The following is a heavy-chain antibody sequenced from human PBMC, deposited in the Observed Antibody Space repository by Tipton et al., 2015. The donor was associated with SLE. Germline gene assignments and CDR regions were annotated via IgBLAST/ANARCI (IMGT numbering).Heavy chain of an antibody. D-gene: IGHD3-22*01. CDR3: AKYYYDATGYQSADY. CDR1: GGSFSGYY. Sequence: GLVKPSETLSLTCAVYGGSFSGYYWNWIRQPPGKGLEWIGEINYSGTTNYNPSLKSRVTISIDTSKNQFSLKLTSVTAADTAVYYCAKYYYDATGYQSADYWGQGALVTVSS. CDR2: INYSGTT. J-gene: IGHJ4*02. V-gene: IGHV4-34*01.